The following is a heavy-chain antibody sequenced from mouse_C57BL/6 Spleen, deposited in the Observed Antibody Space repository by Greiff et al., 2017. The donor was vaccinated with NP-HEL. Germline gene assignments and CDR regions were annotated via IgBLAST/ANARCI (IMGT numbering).Heavy chain of an antibody. CDR2: ISSGGDYI. Sequence: DVMLVESGEGLVKPGGSLKLSCAASGFTFSSYAMSWVRQTPEKRLEWVAYISSGGDYIYYADTVKGRFTISRDNARNTLYLQMSSLKSEDTAMYYCTRGGTGTGFAYWGQRTLVTVSA. D-gene: IGHD4-1*01. V-gene: IGHV5-9-1*02. CDR3: TRGGTGTGFAY. J-gene: IGHJ3*01. CDR1: GFTFSSYA.